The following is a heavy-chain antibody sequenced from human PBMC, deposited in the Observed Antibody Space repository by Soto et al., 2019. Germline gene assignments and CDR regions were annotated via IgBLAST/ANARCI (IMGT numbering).Heavy chain of an antibody. Sequence: PSETLSLTCAVYGGSFSGYYWSLIRQPPGKGLEWIGEINHSGSTNYNPSLKSRVTISVDTSKNQFSLKLSSVTAADTAVYYCARTYSSSWSPFEYWGQGALVTVSS. D-gene: IGHD6-13*01. CDR2: INHSGST. CDR1: GGSFSGYY. J-gene: IGHJ4*02. CDR3: ARTYSSSWSPFEY. V-gene: IGHV4-34*01.